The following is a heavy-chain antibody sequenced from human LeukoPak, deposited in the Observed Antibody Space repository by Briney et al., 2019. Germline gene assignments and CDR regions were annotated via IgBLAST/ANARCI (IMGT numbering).Heavy chain of an antibody. CDR3: GRVALVGYFSYYYMDV. Sequence: SETLSLTCTVYGGSISSHYWTWIRQSPGKGLEWIGDISNSGSTSCNPSLKSRVTISIDTSKNQFSLKLSSVTAADTAVYYCGRVALVGYFSYYYMDVWGKGTTVTVSS. CDR2: ISNSGST. V-gene: IGHV4-59*11. D-gene: IGHD2-15*01. CDR1: GGSISSHY. J-gene: IGHJ6*03.